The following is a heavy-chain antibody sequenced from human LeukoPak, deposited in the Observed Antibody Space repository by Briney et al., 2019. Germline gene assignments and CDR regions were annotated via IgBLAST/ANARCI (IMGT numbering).Heavy chain of an antibody. J-gene: IGHJ4*02. D-gene: IGHD2-2*01. CDR3: ANFVEYCSSTSCYLGGGADY. CDR1: GFTFDGYG. V-gene: IGHV3-20*04. CDR2: INWNGGST. Sequence: PGGSLRLSCAASGFTFDGYGMSWVRQAPGKGLEWVSGINWNGGSTGYADSVKGRFTISRDNSKNTLYLQMNSVRAEDTAVYYCANFVEYCSSTSCYLGGGADYWGQGTLVTVSS.